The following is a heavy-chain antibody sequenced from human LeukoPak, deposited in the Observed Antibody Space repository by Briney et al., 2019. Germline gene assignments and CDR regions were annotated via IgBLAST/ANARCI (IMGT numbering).Heavy chain of an antibody. CDR2: IYYSGGT. D-gene: IGHD3-10*01. Sequence: SETLSLTCTVSGGSISSNGYYWAWFRQPPGKGLEWIGSIYYSGGTYYKPSLKSRVTISVDTSKKQFSLKLSSVTAADTAVYFCARTPSGDYYTTFDYWGQGTLVTVSS. CDR3: ARTPSGDYYTTFDY. J-gene: IGHJ4*02. V-gene: IGHV4-39*01. CDR1: GGSISSNGYY.